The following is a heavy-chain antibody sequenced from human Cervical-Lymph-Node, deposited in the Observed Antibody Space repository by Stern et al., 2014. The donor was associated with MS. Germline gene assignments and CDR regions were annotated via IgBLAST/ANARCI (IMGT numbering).Heavy chain of an antibody. CDR3: VHMMAWFCTSSSCNPNYFDH. D-gene: IGHD2-8*01. CDR1: GFSLTTSGVG. J-gene: IGHJ4*02. V-gene: IGHV2-5*04. CDR2: IYWNDVK. Sequence: QVTLKESGPTLVKPTQTLTLTCTFSGFSLTTSGVGVGWIRQPPGKALQWLALIYWNDVKYYSPSLKSSLTITTATSKHLVVLSMTNMDPMATGTYYFVHMMAWFCTSSSCNPNYFDHWGQGTLVTVSS.